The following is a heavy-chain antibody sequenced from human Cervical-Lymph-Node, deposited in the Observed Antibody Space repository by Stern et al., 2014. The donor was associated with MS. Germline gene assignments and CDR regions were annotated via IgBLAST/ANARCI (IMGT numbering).Heavy chain of an antibody. D-gene: IGHD3-3*01. CDR1: GFTFSSYW. V-gene: IGHV3-74*01. CDR2: INSDGSST. CDR3: ARDRDYDFWSGSDDAFDI. Sequence: EVQLEESGGGLVQPGGSLRLSCAASGFTFSSYWMHWVRQAPGKGLVWVSRINSDGSSTSYADSVKVRFTISRDNAKNTLYLQMNSLRAEDTAVYYCARDRDYDFWSGSDDAFDIWGQGTMVTVSS. J-gene: IGHJ3*02.